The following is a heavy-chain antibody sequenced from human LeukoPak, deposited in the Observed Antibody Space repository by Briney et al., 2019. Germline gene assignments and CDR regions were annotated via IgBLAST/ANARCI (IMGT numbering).Heavy chain of an antibody. V-gene: IGHV3-7*03. Sequence: GGSLRLSCAASGFTFSNAWMSWVRQAPGKGLEWVANIKLDGSEKNYVDSVKGRFTISRDNTKNSLYLQMNSLRVEDTAVFYCARDQYDTWSRRGNFDSWGQGTLVIVSS. CDR3: ARDQYDTWSRRGNFDS. J-gene: IGHJ4*02. CDR2: IKLDGSEK. CDR1: GFTFSNAW. D-gene: IGHD3-3*01.